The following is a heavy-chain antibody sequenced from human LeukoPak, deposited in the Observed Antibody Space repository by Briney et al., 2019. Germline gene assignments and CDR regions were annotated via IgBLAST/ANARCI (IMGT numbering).Heavy chain of an antibody. Sequence: ASVKVSCTASGYTFTGYYMHWVRQAPRQGLEWMGWINPNSGGTNYAQKFQGRVNMTRDTSISTAYMELSRLRSDDTAVYYCARTRDSSFRAWYYFDYWGRGTLVTVSS. J-gene: IGHJ4*02. CDR1: GYTFTGYY. D-gene: IGHD3-22*01. V-gene: IGHV1-2*02. CDR2: INPNSGGT. CDR3: ARTRDSSFRAWYYFDY.